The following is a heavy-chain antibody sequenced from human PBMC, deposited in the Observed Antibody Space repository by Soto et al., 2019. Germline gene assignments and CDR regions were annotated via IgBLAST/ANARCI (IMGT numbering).Heavy chain of an antibody. CDR1: GGSISSGGYY. V-gene: IGHV4-31*03. CDR2: IYYSGST. CDR3: ARTNWNFNWFDP. Sequence: SETLSLTCTVSGGSISSGGYYWSWIRQHPGKGLEWIGYIYYSGSTYYNPSLRSRVTISVDTSKNQFSLKLSSVTAADTAVYYCARTNWNFNWFDPWGQGTLVTVSS. J-gene: IGHJ5*02. D-gene: IGHD1-7*01.